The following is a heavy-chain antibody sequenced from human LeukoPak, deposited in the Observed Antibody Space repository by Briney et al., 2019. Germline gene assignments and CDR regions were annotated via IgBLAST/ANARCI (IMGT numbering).Heavy chain of an antibody. Sequence: PSETLSLTCAAYGGSFSGYYWSWIRQPPGKGLEWIGEINHGGSTKFNPSLKSRVTISLDTSRNQFSLKVNSVTAADTAVYYCAKHLRRRFFSRTLGFDPWGQGTLVTVSS. CDR3: AKHLRRRFFSRTLGFDP. J-gene: IGHJ5*02. D-gene: IGHD3-3*01. CDR2: INHGGST. V-gene: IGHV4-34*01. CDR1: GGSFSGYY.